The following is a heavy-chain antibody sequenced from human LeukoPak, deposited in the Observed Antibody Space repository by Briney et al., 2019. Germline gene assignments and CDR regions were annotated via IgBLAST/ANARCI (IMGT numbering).Heavy chain of an antibody. J-gene: IGHJ2*01. CDR1: GYTFTSYG. V-gene: IGHV1-18*01. CDR2: ISAYNGNT. Sequence: ASVKVSCKASGYTFTSYGISWVRQAPGQGLEWMGWISAYNGNTNYAQKFQGRVTMTEDTSTDTAYMELSSLRSEDTAVYYCATAHTGIGWYFDLWGRGTLVTVSS. CDR3: ATAHTGIGWYFDL. D-gene: IGHD1-14*01.